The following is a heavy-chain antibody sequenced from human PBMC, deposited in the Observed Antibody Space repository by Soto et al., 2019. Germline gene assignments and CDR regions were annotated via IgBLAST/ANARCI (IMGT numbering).Heavy chain of an antibody. CDR1: SDSISGYY. CDR2: MHYSGAT. Sequence: SETLSLTCTVSSDSISGYYWSWIRQPPQKGLEWVGYMHYSGATGYSPSLKSRVTISVGTPKNQFSLKLSSVTAADTAVYYCASRVGGGSGSYYAYWGQGTLVTVSS. D-gene: IGHD3-10*01. CDR3: ASRVGGGSGSYYAY. V-gene: IGHV4-59*01. J-gene: IGHJ4*02.